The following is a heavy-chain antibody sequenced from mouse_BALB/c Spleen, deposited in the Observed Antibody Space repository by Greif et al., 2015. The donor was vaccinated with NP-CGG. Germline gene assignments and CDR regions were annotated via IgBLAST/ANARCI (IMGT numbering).Heavy chain of an antibody. CDR1: GYAFSSSW. V-gene: IGHV1-82*01. CDR2: IYPGDGDT. Sequence: LVESGPELVKPGASVKISCKASGYAFSSSWMNWVKQRPGQGLEWIGRIYPGDGDTNYNGKFKGKATLTADKSSSTAYMQLTSLTSVDSAVDFCASPGGFAYWGQGTLVPFSA. J-gene: IGHJ3*01. CDR3: ASPGGFAY.